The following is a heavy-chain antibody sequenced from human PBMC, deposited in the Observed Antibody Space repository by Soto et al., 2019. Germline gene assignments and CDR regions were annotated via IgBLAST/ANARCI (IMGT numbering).Heavy chain of an antibody. CDR3: ARGDYGSGRVYYYYYYGMDV. CDR2: VYYSGST. D-gene: IGHD3-10*01. J-gene: IGHJ6*02. Sequence: PSETLSLTCTVSGGSVSSSSYYWGWVRQPPGKGLEWIGSVYYSGSTYYNPSLESRVTISVDKSKNQFSLKLSSVSAADTAVYYCARGDYGSGRVYYYYYYGMDVWGQGTTVTVSS. CDR1: GGSVSSSSYY. V-gene: IGHV4-39*01.